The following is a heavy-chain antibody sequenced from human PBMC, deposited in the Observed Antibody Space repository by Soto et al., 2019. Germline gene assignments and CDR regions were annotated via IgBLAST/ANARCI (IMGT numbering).Heavy chain of an antibody. V-gene: IGHV1-46*01. D-gene: IGHD3-16*01. Sequence: QVQLVQSGAEVKKPGASVKVSCKASGYTFTSYYMHWVRQAPGQGLEWMGIINRSGGSTSYAQKFQGRVTMTRDTSTSTVYMELSSLRSEDTAVYYCARELGGGKFFAPWGQGTLVTVSS. J-gene: IGHJ5*02. CDR2: INRSGGST. CDR3: ARELGGGKFFAP. CDR1: GYTFTSYY.